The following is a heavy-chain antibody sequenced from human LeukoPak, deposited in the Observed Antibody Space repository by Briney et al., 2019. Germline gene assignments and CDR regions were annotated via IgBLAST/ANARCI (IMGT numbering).Heavy chain of an antibody. Sequence: SETLSLTCTVSGGSIYNYYWSWIRQPAGKGLEWIGRIYTSGSTDYSPSLKSRVTISVDTSKNQFSLKLSSVTAADTAVYYCARAEGYYDSSGYSYYFDYWGQGTLVTVSS. CDR2: IYTSGST. J-gene: IGHJ4*02. V-gene: IGHV4-4*07. CDR1: GGSIYNYY. D-gene: IGHD3-22*01. CDR3: ARAEGYYDSSGYSYYFDY.